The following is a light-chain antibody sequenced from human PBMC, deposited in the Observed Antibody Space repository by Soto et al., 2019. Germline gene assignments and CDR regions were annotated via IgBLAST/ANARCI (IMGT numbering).Light chain of an antibody. J-gene: IGKJ1*01. V-gene: IGKV3-20*01. CDR3: QQYGSSPWT. CDR1: QSVTGNY. CDR2: DTS. Sequence: IVLTQSPGTLSLSPGERATLSCRASQSVTGNYLGWYQQKPGQAPRLLIYDTSSRATGIPDRFSGSGSGTDFTLTISRLEPEDFAVYHCQQYGSSPWTFGQGTKVEVK.